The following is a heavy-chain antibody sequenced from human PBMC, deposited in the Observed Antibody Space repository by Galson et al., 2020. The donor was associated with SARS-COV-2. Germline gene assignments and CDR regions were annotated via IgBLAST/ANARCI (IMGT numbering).Heavy chain of an antibody. CDR2: IYYGGSI. D-gene: IGHD3-10*01. CDR1: GDSITTGDYY. V-gene: IGHV4-30-4*01. CDR3: ARLNRVRGAASFDN. Sequence: SETLSLTCTVSGDSITTGDYYWNWIRQSPGKGLEWIGYIYYGGSIYYNPSLRSRVAISIDTSKNQFSLRLSSVTAADTAVYYCARLNRVRGAASFDNWGQGMLVTVSS. J-gene: IGHJ4*02.